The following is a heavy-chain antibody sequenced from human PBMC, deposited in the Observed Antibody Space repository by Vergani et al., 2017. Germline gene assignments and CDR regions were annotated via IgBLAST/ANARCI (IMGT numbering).Heavy chain of an antibody. CDR3: ARDLGGWLGLSY. J-gene: IGHJ4*02. V-gene: IGHV1-2*06. Sequence: QVQLVQSGAEVKKPGASVKVSCKASGYTFTSYGISWVRQAPGQGLEWMGRINPNSGGTNYAQKFQGRVTMTRDTSISTAYMELSRLRSDDTAVYYCARDLGGWLGLSYWGQGTLVTVSS. CDR1: GYTFTSYG. CDR2: INPNSGGT. D-gene: IGHD6-19*01.